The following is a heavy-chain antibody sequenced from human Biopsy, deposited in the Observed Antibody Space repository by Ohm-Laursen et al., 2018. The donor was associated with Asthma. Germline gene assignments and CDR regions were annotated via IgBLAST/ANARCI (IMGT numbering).Heavy chain of an antibody. CDR1: GFRFPIYG. Sequence: SLRLSCTASGFRFPIYGMHWVRQGPGKGPEWVALISYDGRETGYVDSVKGRFTISRDNFRNTVHHQMSSLRPEDSAVYYCTRDRFYNSVTSESFYYGVDVWGQGTTVTVSS. CDR2: ISYDGRET. CDR3: TRDRFYNSVTSESFYYGVDV. V-gene: IGHV3-30*03. J-gene: IGHJ6*02. D-gene: IGHD2-21*02.